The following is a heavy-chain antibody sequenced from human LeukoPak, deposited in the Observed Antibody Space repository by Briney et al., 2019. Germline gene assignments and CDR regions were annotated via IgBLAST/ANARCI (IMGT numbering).Heavy chain of an antibody. CDR1: GGAISSYY. D-gene: IGHD4-17*01. V-gene: IGHV4-59*01. J-gene: IGHJ4*02. CDR3: ARSGTVTNFDY. Sequence: SETLSLTCTVSGGAISSYYWSWIRQPPGKGLEWIAYIHYSGNTNYSPSLKSRVTISVDTSKNQFSLRLTSVTAADTAVYYCARSGTVTNFDYWGQGTLVRVSS. CDR2: IHYSGNT.